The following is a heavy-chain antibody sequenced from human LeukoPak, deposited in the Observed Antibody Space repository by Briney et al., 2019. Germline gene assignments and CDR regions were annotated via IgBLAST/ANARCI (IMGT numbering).Heavy chain of an antibody. CDR2: IYYSGST. CDR3: AIGSYPGSNYYYYYGMDV. J-gene: IGHJ6*02. CDR1: GGSISSSSYY. Sequence: SETLSLTCTVSGGSISSSSYYWGWIRQPPGKGLEWIVSIYYSGSTYYNPSLKSRVTISVDTSKNQFSLKLSSVTAADTAAYYCAIGSYPGSNYYYYYGMDVWGQGTTVTVSS. D-gene: IGHD7-27*01. V-gene: IGHV4-39*01.